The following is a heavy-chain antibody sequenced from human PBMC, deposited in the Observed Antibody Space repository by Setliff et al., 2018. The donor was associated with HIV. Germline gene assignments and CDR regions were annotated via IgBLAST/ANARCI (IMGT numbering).Heavy chain of an antibody. J-gene: IGHJ6*03. V-gene: IGHV5-51*01. Sequence: GESLKISCNCSGYTFTTYWIAWVRQKPGKGLEWMGIIYPADSDTKYSPSLEGQVTISADKSINTAYLQWSSLKASDTAMYYCARHRIVKAYYYYMDVWGKGTTVTVSS. CDR2: IYPADSDT. CDR1: GYTFTTYW. D-gene: IGHD3-16*02. CDR3: ARHRIVKAYYYYMDV.